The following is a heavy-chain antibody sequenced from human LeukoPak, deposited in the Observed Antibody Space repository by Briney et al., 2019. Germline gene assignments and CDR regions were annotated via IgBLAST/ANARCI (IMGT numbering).Heavy chain of an antibody. V-gene: IGHV1-69*05. CDR2: IIPIFGTA. CDR3: ARIGLAAAGYYYYYMDV. CDR1: GGTFSSYA. D-gene: IGHD6-13*01. J-gene: IGHJ6*03. Sequence: ASVKVSCKASGGTFSSYAISWVRQAPGQGLEWMGGIIPIFGTANYAQKFQGRVTITTDESTSTAYMELSSLRSEDTAVYYCARIGLAAAGYYYYYMDVWGKGTTVTVSS.